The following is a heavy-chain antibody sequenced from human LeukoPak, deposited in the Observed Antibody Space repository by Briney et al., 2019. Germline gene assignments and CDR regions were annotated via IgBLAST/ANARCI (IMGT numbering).Heavy chain of an antibody. J-gene: IGHJ2*01. CDR3: AKVGRGYPTSWWYFDV. Sequence: GGSLRLSCGASGFILSTHGMHWVRQAPGKGLEWVAVISYDGKTEYYADSVRGRFTISRDNSKNTVYLQVNSLRAEDTAVYYCAKVGRGYPTSWWYFDVWGRGTLVTVSS. V-gene: IGHV3-30*18. CDR1: GFILSTHG. D-gene: IGHD1-26*01. CDR2: ISYDGKTE.